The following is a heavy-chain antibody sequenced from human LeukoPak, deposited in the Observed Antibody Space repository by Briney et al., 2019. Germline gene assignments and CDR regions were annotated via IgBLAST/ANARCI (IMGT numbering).Heavy chain of an antibody. J-gene: IGHJ6*02. V-gene: IGHV3-23*01. Sequence: GGSLRLSCAASGFTFSSYAMSWVRQAPGKGLEWVSAISGSGGSTYYADSVKGRFTISRDNSKNTLYLQMNSLRAEDTAVYYCARDRVRGVPNYYYYGMDVWGQGTTVTVSS. CDR2: ISGSGGST. CDR1: GFTFSSYA. CDR3: ARDRVRGVPNYYYYGMDV. D-gene: IGHD3-10*01.